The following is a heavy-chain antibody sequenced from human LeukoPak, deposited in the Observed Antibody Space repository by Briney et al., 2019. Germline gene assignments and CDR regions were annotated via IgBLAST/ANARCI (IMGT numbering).Heavy chain of an antibody. J-gene: IGHJ3*02. D-gene: IGHD3-22*01. CDR1: GGSISSYY. V-gene: IGHV4-59*01. CDR2: IYYSGST. CDR3: ARVSYYDSRTRAAFDI. Sequence: SETLSLTCTVSGGSISSYYWSWIRQPPGKGLEWIGYIYYSGSTNYNPSLKGRVTISVDTSKNQFSLKLSSVTAADTAVYYCARVSYYDSRTRAAFDIWGQGTMVTVSS.